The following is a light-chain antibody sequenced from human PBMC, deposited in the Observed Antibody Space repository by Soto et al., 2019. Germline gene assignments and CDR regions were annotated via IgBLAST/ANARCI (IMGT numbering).Light chain of an antibody. V-gene: IGLV2-14*01. CDR2: EVS. J-gene: IGLJ2*01. CDR1: NSDIGAYDY. CDR3: SAYISSSTLVL. Sequence: QSVLTQPASVSGSPGQSITISCTGTNSDIGAYDYISWYQQHAGKAPKLIIFEVSNRPSGVSSRFSGSKSGNTASLTISGLQAEDEADYYCSAYISSSTLVLFGGGTKVTVL.